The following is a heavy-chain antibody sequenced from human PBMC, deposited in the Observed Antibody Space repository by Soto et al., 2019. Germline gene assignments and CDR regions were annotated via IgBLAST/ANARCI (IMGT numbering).Heavy chain of an antibody. CDR1: GFTFSSYA. J-gene: IGHJ4*02. V-gene: IGHV3-23*01. CDR2: ISGSGGST. D-gene: IGHD4-17*01. CDR3: AKGVGLRYYFDY. Sequence: GGSPRLSCAASGFTFSSYAMSWVRQAPGKGLEWVSAISGSGGSTYYADSVKGRFTISRDNSKNTLYLQMNSLRAEDTAVYYCAKGVGLRYYFDYWGQGTLVTVSS.